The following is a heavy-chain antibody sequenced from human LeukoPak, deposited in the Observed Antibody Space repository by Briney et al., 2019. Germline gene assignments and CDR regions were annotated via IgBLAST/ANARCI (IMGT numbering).Heavy chain of an antibody. J-gene: IGHJ4*02. CDR1: GGSISSGGYY. V-gene: IGHV4-30-2*01. CDR3: ARERSYDILTGTYYFDY. Sequence: SETLSLTCTVSGGSISSGGYYWSWIRQPPGKGLEWIGYIYHSGSTYYNPSLKSRVTISVDRSKNQFSLKLSSVTAADTAVYYCARERSYDILTGTYYFDYWGQGTLVTVSS. CDR2: IYHSGST. D-gene: IGHD3-9*01.